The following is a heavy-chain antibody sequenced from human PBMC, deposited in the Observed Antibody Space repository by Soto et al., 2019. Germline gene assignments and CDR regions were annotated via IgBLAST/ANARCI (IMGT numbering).Heavy chain of an antibody. D-gene: IGHD5-18*01. CDR2: IYSGGST. J-gene: IGHJ4*02. Sequence: GGSLRLSCAASGFTVSSNYMSWVRQAPGKGLEWVSVIYSGGSTYYADSVKGRFTISRDNSKNTLYLQMNSLRAEDTAVYYCARVAPWSSVQLWSYFDYWGQGTLVTVSS. CDR1: GFTVSSNY. V-gene: IGHV3-53*01. CDR3: ARVAPWSSVQLWSYFDY.